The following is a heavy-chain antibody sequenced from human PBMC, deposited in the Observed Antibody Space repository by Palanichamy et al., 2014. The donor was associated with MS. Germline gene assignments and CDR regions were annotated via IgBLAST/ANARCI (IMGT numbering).Heavy chain of an antibody. V-gene: IGHV3-30*02. CDR2: IRYDGYNK. CDR1: GFTFSSYG. J-gene: IGHJ4*02. Sequence: QAQLWSLGRRVQPGGSLRLSCAASGFTFSSYGMHWVRQAPGKGLEWVSFIRYDGYNKYYADSVKDRFTISRDNSKNALYLQLNSLGPEDTAVYYCAKGKGGSYLDYWGQGILVTASS. CDR3: AKGKGGSYLDY. D-gene: IGHD1-26*01.